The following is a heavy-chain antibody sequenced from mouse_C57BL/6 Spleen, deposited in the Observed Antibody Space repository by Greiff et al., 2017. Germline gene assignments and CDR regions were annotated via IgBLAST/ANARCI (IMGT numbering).Heavy chain of an antibody. V-gene: IGHV2-2*01. CDR1: GFSLTSYG. Sequence: VKLVESGPGLVQPSQSLSITCTVSGFSLTSYGVHWVRQSPGKGLEWLGVIWSGGSTDYNAAFISRLSISKDNSKSQVFFKMNSLQADDTAIYYCARNYYGSSYEAWFAYWGQVTLVTVSA. CDR3: ARNYYGSSYEAWFAY. D-gene: IGHD1-1*01. CDR2: IWSGGST. J-gene: IGHJ3*01.